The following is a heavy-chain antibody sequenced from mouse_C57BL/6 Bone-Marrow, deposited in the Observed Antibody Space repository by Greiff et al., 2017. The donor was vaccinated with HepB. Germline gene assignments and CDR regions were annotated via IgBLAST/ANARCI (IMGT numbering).Heavy chain of an antibody. J-gene: IGHJ1*03. CDR2: IDPENGDT. D-gene: IGHD1-1*01. CDR1: GFNIKDDY. Sequence: VQLQQSGAELVRPGASVKLSCTASGFNIKDDYMHWVTQRPEQGLEWIGWIDPENGDTEYASKFQGKATITADTSSNTAYLQLSSLTSEDTAVYYCTTAGSSYDWYFDVWGTGTTVTVSS. V-gene: IGHV14-4*01. CDR3: TTAGSSYDWYFDV.